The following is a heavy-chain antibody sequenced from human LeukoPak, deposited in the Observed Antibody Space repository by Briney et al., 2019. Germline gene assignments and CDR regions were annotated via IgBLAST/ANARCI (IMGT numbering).Heavy chain of an antibody. CDR2: ISASGGGT. J-gene: IGHJ4*02. CDR1: GFTFTAYA. CDR3: AKAPHCPNDVCRYFDY. D-gene: IGHD2-8*01. Sequence: PGRPLSLSCVASGFTFTAYAMHWVRQAPGKGLEWVSAISASGGGTYYADFVKGRFTISRDNSRSTVFLQMSSLRAEDTAVYYCAKAPHCPNDVCRYFDYWGQGILVTVSS. V-gene: IGHV3-23*01.